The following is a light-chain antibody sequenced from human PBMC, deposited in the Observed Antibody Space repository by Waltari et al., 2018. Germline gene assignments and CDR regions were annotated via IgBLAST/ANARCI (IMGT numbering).Light chain of an antibody. CDR2: ETS. CDR1: QSVTNY. Sequence: DIVLTQSPAILSFSPGERASLSCRASQSVTNYLAWYQQKPGQAPRLLIYETSNRATGIPARFSGSGFGTDFTLTISSLEAEDFAVYYCQQRRDWPLTFGGGTKVEIK. V-gene: IGKV3-11*01. CDR3: QQRRDWPLT. J-gene: IGKJ4*01.